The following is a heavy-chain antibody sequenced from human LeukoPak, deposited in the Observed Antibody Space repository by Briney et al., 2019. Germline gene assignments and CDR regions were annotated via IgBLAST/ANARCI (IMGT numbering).Heavy chain of an antibody. Sequence: SGTLSLTCAVSGGSISSSNWWSWVRQPPGKGLEWIGEIYHSGSTNYNPSLKSRVTISVDKSENQFSLKLSSVTAADTAVYYCARKYYDILTGYYRFDYWGQGTLVTVSS. CDR1: GGSISSSNW. CDR2: IYHSGST. CDR3: ARKYYDILTGYYRFDY. V-gene: IGHV4-4*02. D-gene: IGHD3-9*01. J-gene: IGHJ4*02.